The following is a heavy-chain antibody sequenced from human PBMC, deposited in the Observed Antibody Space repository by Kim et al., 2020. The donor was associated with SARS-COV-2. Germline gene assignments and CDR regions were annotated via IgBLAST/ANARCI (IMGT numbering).Heavy chain of an antibody. CDR1: GYTFTSYA. D-gene: IGHD1-26*01. CDR3: ARDSPIVGASNWFDP. Sequence: ASVKVSCKASGYTFTSYAMHWVRQAPGQRPEWMGWINAGNGNTKYSQKFQGRVTITRDTSASTAYMELSSLRFEDTAVYYCARDSPIVGASNWFDPWGQGTLVTVSS. V-gene: IGHV1-3*01. CDR2: INAGNGNT. J-gene: IGHJ5*02.